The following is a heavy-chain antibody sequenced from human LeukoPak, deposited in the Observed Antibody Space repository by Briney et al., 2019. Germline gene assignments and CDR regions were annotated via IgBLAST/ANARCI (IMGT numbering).Heavy chain of an antibody. CDR2: IYHSGST. D-gene: IGHD3-22*01. J-gene: IGHJ5*02. Sequence: SETLSLTCAVSGGSISSSNWWSWVRQPPGKGLEWIGEIYHSGSTNYNPSLKSRVTISVDRSKNQFSLKLSSVTAADTAVYYCAREETYYDSSGYALHWFDPWGQGTLVTVSS. CDR1: GGSISSSNW. V-gene: IGHV4-4*02. CDR3: AREETYYDSSGYALHWFDP.